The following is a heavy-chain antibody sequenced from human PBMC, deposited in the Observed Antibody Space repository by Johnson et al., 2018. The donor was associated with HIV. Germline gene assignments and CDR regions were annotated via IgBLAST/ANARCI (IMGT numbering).Heavy chain of an antibody. CDR1: GFIFENFG. J-gene: IGHJ3*02. CDR2: INWNGDTT. V-gene: IGHV3-20*04. CDR3: STLTVRSRAFDI. D-gene: IGHD4-17*01. Sequence: MMLVESGGAMVRPGGSLRLSCIGTGFIFENFGMSWVRQGPGKGLEWISGINWNGDTTTYADYVKGRFTVSRDNAKTSLYLHLNVLRAEDTALYYWSTLTVRSRAFDIWGQGPLVTVSS.